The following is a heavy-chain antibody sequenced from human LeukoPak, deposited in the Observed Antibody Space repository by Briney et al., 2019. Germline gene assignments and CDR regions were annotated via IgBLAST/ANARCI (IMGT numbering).Heavy chain of an antibody. Sequence: SQTLSLTCTVSRGSISNGSYQWSWIRQPARKGLEWIGRIYTSGSTNYNPSLKSRVTISVDTSKNQFSLKVSSVTAADTAVYYCAREKTKYCSSTSCDRDYYYYYMDVWGKGTTVTISS. J-gene: IGHJ6*03. CDR2: IYTSGST. V-gene: IGHV4-61*02. D-gene: IGHD2-2*01. CDR3: AREKTKYCSSTSCDRDYYYYYMDV. CDR1: RGSISNGSYQ.